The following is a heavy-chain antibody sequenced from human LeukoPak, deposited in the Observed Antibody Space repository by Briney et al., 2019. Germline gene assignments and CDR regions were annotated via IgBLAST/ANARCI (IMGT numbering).Heavy chain of an antibody. D-gene: IGHD3-16*02. J-gene: IGHJ6*03. Sequence: GASVKVSCKASGYTFTSFGVTWVRQAPGQGLEWMGWINTNTGNPMYAQGFTGRFDFSLDTSVSTAYLQISSLKAEDTAVYYCARALTFGGVIGSYYYFMDVWGKGTTVTVSS. CDR3: ARALTFGGVIGSYYYFMDV. V-gene: IGHV7-4-1*02. CDR2: INTNTGNP. CDR1: GYTFTSFG.